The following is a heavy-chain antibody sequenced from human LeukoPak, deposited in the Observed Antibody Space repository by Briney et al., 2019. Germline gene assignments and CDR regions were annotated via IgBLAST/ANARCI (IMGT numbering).Heavy chain of an antibody. D-gene: IGHD4-11*01. CDR3: ARGGETKLTY. CDR1: GFTFSSFQ. V-gene: IGHV3-7*01. CDR2: IKEDGNEK. Sequence: GGSLRLSCAASGFTFSSFQMSWVRQAPGKGLEGVANIKEDGNEKYYLDSVKGRFTISRDNDKNSLYLRMNSLRAEDTAVYYCARGGETKLTYWGQGTLVTVSS. J-gene: IGHJ4*02.